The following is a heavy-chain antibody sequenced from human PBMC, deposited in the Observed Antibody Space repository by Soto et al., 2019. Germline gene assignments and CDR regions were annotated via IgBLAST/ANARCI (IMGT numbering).Heavy chain of an antibody. CDR2: IYYSGST. Sequence: SETLSLTCTVSGGSISSSSYYWGWIRQPPGKGLEWIGSIYYSGSTYYNPSLKSRVTISVDTSKNQFSLKLSSVTAADTAVYYCARHDPNSSGCHNWFDPWGQGTLVTVSS. D-gene: IGHD6-19*01. J-gene: IGHJ5*02. V-gene: IGHV4-39*01. CDR1: GGSISSSSYY. CDR3: ARHDPNSSGCHNWFDP.